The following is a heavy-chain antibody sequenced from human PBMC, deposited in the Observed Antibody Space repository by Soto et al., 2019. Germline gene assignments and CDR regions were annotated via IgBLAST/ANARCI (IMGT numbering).Heavy chain of an antibody. CDR2: LTDTGGST. D-gene: IGHD3-16*01. CDR1: TSNLKNYA. CDR3: AKIKGAITFLHFDT. V-gene: IGHV3-23*01. Sequence: LRLSCVDSTSNLKNYAMAWVRQAPGKGLEWVSALTDTGGSTYYAASVKGRFTISRDNSRNTLFLQMDRLRVDDTAVYYCAKIKGAITFLHFDTWGQGTLVTVSS. J-gene: IGHJ4*02.